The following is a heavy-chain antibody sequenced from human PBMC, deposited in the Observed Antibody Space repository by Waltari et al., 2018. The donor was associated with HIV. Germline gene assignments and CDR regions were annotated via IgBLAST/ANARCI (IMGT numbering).Heavy chain of an antibody. Sequence: EVQLVESGGGLVQPGRSLRLSCAASGFTFDDYAMHWVRQAPGKGLEWVSGISWNSGSIGYADSVKGRFTISRDNAKNSLYLQMNSLRAEDTALYYCAKSVGALTYYFDYWGQGTLVTVSS. J-gene: IGHJ4*02. CDR3: AKSVGALTYYFDY. D-gene: IGHD1-26*01. CDR1: GFTFDDYA. CDR2: ISWNSGSI. V-gene: IGHV3-9*01.